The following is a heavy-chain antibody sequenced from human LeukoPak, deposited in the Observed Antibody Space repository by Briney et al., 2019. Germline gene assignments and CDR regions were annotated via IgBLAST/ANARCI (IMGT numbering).Heavy chain of an antibody. D-gene: IGHD2-8*01. CDR3: ARQSGVYFDY. V-gene: IGHV4-59*01. Sequence: SETLSLTCTVSGGSISSYYWSWIRQPPGKGLEWIGYIYYSGSTNYNPSLKSRVTISVDTSKNQFSLKLSSVTAADTAVYYCARQSGVYFDYWGQGTLVTVSS. CDR2: IYYSGST. CDR1: GGSISSYY. J-gene: IGHJ4*02.